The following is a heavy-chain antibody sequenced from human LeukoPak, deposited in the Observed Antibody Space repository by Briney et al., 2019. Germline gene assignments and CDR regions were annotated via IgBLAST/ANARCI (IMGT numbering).Heavy chain of an antibody. Sequence: SETLSLTCTVSSGTMSNYYWSWIRQPPGKGLECIGHIYYSGSTNYKPSLKSRVTISLDTSKNQFSLKLSSVTAADTAVYYCARLSIASRVRIFDYWGQGTLVTVSS. CDR3: ARLSIASRVRIFDY. J-gene: IGHJ4*02. CDR2: IYYSGST. D-gene: IGHD6-6*01. CDR1: SGTMSNYY. V-gene: IGHV4-59*08.